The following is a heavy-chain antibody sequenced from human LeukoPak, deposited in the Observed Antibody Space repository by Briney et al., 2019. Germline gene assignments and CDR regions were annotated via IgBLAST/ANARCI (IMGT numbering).Heavy chain of an antibody. D-gene: IGHD6-13*01. CDR2: IRSKAYGGTT. J-gene: IGHJ4*02. V-gene: IGHV3-49*04. CDR1: GFTFGDYA. CDR3: TRGSIAAVHNFDY. Sequence: QSGGSLRLSCTASGFTFGDYAMSWVRQAPGKGLEWVGFIRSKAYGGTTEYAASVKGRFTISRDDSKSIAYLQMNSLKTEDTAVYYCTRGSIAAVHNFDYWGQGTLVTVSS.